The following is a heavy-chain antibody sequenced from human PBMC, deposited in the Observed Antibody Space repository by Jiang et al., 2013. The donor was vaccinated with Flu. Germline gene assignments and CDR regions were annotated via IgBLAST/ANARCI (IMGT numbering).Heavy chain of an antibody. CDR2: VYYSGST. J-gene: IGHJ5*02. D-gene: IGHD3-10*01. V-gene: IGHV4-59*08. CDR3: ARSSKYFGELFPSNWFDP. Sequence: KPSETLSLTCTVSGDSISDSYWSWIRQPPGKGLEWIAYVYYSGSTTYNPSLKSRVTISVDTSKNRFSLKLSSVTAADTAVYYCARSSKYFGELFPSNWFDPWGQGTLVTVSS. CDR1: GDSISDSY.